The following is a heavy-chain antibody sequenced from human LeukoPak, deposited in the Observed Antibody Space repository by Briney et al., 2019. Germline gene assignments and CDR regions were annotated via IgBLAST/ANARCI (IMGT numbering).Heavy chain of an antibody. CDR3: ARDLAWGAFDY. J-gene: IGHJ4*02. D-gene: IGHD7-27*01. Sequence: GGSLRLSCAASGFSFNNYGMIWVRQAPGKGLEWVSTISGSGGSTYYADSVKGRFTISRDNAKNSLYLQMNSLRVEDTAVYYCARDLAWGAFDYWGQGTLVTVSS. CDR2: ISGSGGST. CDR1: GFSFNNYG. V-gene: IGHV3-23*01.